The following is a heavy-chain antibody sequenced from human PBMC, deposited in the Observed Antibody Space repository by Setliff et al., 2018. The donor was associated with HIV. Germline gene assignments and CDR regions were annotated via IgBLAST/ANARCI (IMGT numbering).Heavy chain of an antibody. CDR3: ARGEPTILIEPAAFFDY. V-gene: IGHV3-7*02. CDR2: MNRDGSEK. Sequence: PGGSLRLSCAASGFTFSSSWMTWVRQAPGRGLEYVAGMNRDGSEKGYADSVKGRFSISRDNAKNSLYLQMNSLRAEDTAVYYCARGEPTILIEPAAFFDYWGQGTLVTVSS. CDR1: GFTFSSSW. J-gene: IGHJ4*02. D-gene: IGHD2-2*01.